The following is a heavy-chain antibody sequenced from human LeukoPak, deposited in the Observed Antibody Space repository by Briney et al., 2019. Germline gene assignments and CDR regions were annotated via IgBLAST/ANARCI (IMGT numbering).Heavy chain of an antibody. V-gene: IGHV1-24*01. CDR2: FDPEDGET. CDR3: ASTRIAVAGSAGWFDP. Sequence: ASVKVSCKVSGYTLTELSMHWVRQAPGKGLEWMGGFDPEDGETIYAQKFQGRVTMTEDTSTDTAYMELSSLRSEDTAVYYCASTRIAVAGSAGWFDPWGQGTLVTVSS. D-gene: IGHD6-19*01. J-gene: IGHJ5*02. CDR1: GYTLTELS.